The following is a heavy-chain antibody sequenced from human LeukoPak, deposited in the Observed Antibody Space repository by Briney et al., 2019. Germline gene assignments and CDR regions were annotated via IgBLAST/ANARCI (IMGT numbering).Heavy chain of an antibody. J-gene: IGHJ4*02. CDR2: ITGGGGTT. CDR3: AKDPPMLRWPFDY. D-gene: IGHD4-23*01. V-gene: IGHV3-23*01. Sequence: EGSLRLSCAASGFTFSTYAMSWVRRTPGEGLEWVSAITGGGGTTYYADSVKGRFTISRDNSKNTLYLQMNSLRAEDTALYYSAKDPPMLRWPFDYWGQGTLVSVSS. CDR1: GFTFSTYA.